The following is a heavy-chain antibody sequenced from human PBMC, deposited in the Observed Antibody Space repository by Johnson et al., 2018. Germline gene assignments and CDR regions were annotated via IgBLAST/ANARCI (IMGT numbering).Heavy chain of an antibody. V-gene: IGHV3-15*07. CDR3: ARSVVTPGDAFDI. J-gene: IGHJ3*02. CDR2: IKSKTEGGAT. CDR1: GFSISDAW. D-gene: IGHD4-23*01. Sequence: EVQLLESGGGLVKPGGSLRLSCAAFGFSISDAWMNWVRQAPGKGLEWVGRIKSKTEGGATDYAAPAKGRFTISRDDSKNMLYLQMNSLETEDTAVYYCARSVVTPGDAFDIWGQGTMVTVSS.